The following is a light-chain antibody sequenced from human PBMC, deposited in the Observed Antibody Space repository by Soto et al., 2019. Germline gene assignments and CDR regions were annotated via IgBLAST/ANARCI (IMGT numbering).Light chain of an antibody. V-gene: IGKV3-20*01. CDR3: QRYGG. CDR1: QSVSSSH. Sequence: ILFTPSPGTLSLSPGEIATLSCRASQSVSSSHLAWYQQKPGQAPRLLIYSASSRATGIPDRFSGSGSGTDFTLTISRSEPEDFAVYYCQRYGGFGQGTKVDNK. J-gene: IGKJ1*01. CDR2: SAS.